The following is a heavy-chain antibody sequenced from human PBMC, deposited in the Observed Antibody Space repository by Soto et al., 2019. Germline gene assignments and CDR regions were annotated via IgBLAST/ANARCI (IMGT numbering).Heavy chain of an antibody. CDR1: GFTFSSYV. CDR2: ISGRGGST. CDR3: AIDAGGDFAY. J-gene: IGHJ4*02. Sequence: EVQLLESGGGLVQTGGSLRLSWAASGFTFSSYVMSWVRQAPGKGLEWVSAISGRGGSTYHADSVKGRFTISRDNSKNTRDLQMNSLRAEATAVYYCAIDAGGDFAYWGQGTLVTVSS. V-gene: IGHV3-23*01. D-gene: IGHD3-10*01.